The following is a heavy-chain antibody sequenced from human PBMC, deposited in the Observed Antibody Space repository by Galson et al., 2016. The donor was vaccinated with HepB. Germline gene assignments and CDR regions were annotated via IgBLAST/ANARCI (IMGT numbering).Heavy chain of an antibody. D-gene: IGHD1-1*01. CDR1: RFTFSTST. Sequence: SVKVSCKASRFTFSTSTFHWVRQARGQRPEWIGWIVVGTDKTKYAQRFQEGVTITRDMSRSTTYLELRSLRSEDTAVYYCAADGGTTGIGWFDPWGQGTLVTVSS. V-gene: IGHV1-58*01. CDR3: AADGGTTGIGWFDP. J-gene: IGHJ5*02. CDR2: IVVGTDKT.